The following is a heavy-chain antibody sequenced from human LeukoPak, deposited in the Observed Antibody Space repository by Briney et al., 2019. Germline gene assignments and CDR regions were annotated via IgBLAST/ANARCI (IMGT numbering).Heavy chain of an antibody. V-gene: IGHV1-18*01. Sequence: GASVKVSCKTSGYTFISYGISWVRQAPGQGLEWMGWISAYNGNTKYAQKFQGRVTMTPDTSTSTAYMELRSLTSDDTAIYYCARSWAPLESPAFDIWGQGTLVTVSS. CDR3: ARSWAPLESPAFDI. J-gene: IGHJ3*02. CDR2: ISAYNGNT. CDR1: GYTFISYG. D-gene: IGHD5-24*01.